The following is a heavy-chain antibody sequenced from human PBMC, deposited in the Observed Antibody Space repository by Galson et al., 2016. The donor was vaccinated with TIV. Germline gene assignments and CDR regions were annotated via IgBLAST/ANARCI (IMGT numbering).Heavy chain of an antibody. CDR1: GFTFSSHA. J-gene: IGHJ2*01. Sequence: SLRLSCAASGFTFSSHAMNWVRQAPGKGLEWVSVISGSGDSTKYADSVKGRVTISRDNSKNTLYLQMNSLTTEDTAVYFCARDVHWYFDLWGRGTLVTVSS. CDR3: ARDVHWYFDL. CDR2: ISGSGDST. V-gene: IGHV3-23*01.